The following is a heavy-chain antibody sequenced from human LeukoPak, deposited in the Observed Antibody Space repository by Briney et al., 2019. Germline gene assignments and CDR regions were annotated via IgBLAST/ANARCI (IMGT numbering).Heavy chain of an antibody. Sequence: PGGSLRLSCAASGFTFSDYYIDWVRQAPGKGLQWVGRARNKVNGYTTEYAASVKGRFTFSRDDSKNSVYLQMNSLKTEDTAVYYCVRSGSGGFHVFDIWGRGTMVTVSS. CDR3: VRSGSGGFHVFDI. J-gene: IGHJ3*02. V-gene: IGHV3-72*01. CDR2: ARNKVNGYTT. CDR1: GFTFSDYY. D-gene: IGHD2-15*01.